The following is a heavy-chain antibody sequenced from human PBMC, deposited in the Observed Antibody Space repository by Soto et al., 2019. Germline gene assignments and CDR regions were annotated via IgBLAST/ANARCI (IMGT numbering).Heavy chain of an antibody. CDR3: ARVRGHSYRDVDY. J-gene: IGHJ4*02. CDR2: ISGRGSPI. Sequence: PGGSLRLSCAASGFTSFSYYSMNWVRQAPGKGLEWVSFISGRGSPIYYADSVRGRFTISRDNAKNSLSLEMNSLRVEDTAVYYCARVRGHSYRDVDYWGQGTLVTVSS. V-gene: IGHV3-48*01. D-gene: IGHD3-16*02. CDR1: GFTSFSYYS.